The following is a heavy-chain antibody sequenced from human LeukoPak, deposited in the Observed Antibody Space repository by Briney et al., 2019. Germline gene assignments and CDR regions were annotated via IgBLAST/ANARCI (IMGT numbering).Heavy chain of an antibody. CDR1: GFTFGDYA. CDR2: TRSKAYGGTT. CDR3: TRDSGSYEGIDY. D-gene: IGHD1-26*01. Sequence: PGGSLRLSCTASGFTFGDYAMSWVRQAPGKGLEWVGFTRSKAYGGTTEYAASVKGRFTISRDDSKSIAYLQMNSLKTEDTAVYYCTRDSGSYEGIDYWGQGTLVTVSS. J-gene: IGHJ4*02. V-gene: IGHV3-49*04.